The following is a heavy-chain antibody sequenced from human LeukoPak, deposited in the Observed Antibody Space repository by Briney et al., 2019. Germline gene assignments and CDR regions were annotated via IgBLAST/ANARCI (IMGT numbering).Heavy chain of an antibody. J-gene: IGHJ4*02. CDR1: GGSISSGGYY. CDR3: ARGEINILTGPVDY. CDR2: IYYSGST. Sequence: SETLSLTCTVSGGSISSGGYYWSWIRQHPGKGLEWIGYIYYSGSTYYNPSLKSRVTISVDTSKNQFSLKLSSVTAADTAVYYCARGEINILTGPVDYWGQGTLVTVSS. D-gene: IGHD3-9*01. V-gene: IGHV4-31*03.